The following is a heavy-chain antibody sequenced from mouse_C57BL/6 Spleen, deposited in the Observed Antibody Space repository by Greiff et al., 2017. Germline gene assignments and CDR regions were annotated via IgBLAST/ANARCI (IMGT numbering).Heavy chain of an antibody. V-gene: IGHV5-4*01. CDR3: SRDYYGSSYEYFDY. D-gene: IGHD1-1*01. Sequence: EVQRVESGGGLVKPGGSLKLSCAASGFTFSSYAMSWVRQTPEKRLEWVATISDGGSYTYYPDNVKGRFTISRDNAKNNLYLQMSHLKSEDTAMYYCSRDYYGSSYEYFDYWGQGTTLTVSS. CDR1: GFTFSSYA. CDR2: ISDGGSYT. J-gene: IGHJ2*01.